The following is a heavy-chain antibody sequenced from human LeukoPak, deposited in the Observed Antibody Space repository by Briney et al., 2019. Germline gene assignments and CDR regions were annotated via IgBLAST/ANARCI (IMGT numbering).Heavy chain of an antibody. D-gene: IGHD4-17*01. J-gene: IGHJ4*02. CDR1: GGSFSGYY. Sequence: PSETLSLTCAVYGGSFSGYYWSWIRQPPGKGLEWIGEINHSGSTNYNPSLKSRVTISVDTTKNQVSLKLSSVTAADTAVYYCAILTVTTAYWGQGTLVTVSS. CDR3: AILTVTTAY. CDR2: INHSGST. V-gene: IGHV4-34*01.